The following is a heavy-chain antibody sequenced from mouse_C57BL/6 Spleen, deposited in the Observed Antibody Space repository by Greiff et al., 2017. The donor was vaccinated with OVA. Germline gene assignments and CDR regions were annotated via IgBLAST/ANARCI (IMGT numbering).Heavy chain of an antibody. CDR2: ISSGGSYT. CDR3: ASLFYDGYPFAY. CDR1: GFTFSSYG. D-gene: IGHD2-3*01. Sequence: EVKVVESGGDLVKPGGSLKLSCAASGFTFSSYGMSWVRQTPDKRLEWVATISSGGSYTYYPDSVKGRFTISRDNAKNTLYLQMSSLKSEDTAMYYCASLFYDGYPFAYWGQGTLVTVSA. J-gene: IGHJ3*01. V-gene: IGHV5-6*01.